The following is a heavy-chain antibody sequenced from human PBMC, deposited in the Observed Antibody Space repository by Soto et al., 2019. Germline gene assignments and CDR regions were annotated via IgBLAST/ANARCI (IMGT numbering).Heavy chain of an antibody. V-gene: IGHV3-21*04. Sequence: GGSLRLSCAASGFTFSSYTMNWVRQAPGRGLEWVSSIGTSSSYIYYADSVKGRFTISRDNAKNTLYLQMNSLRAEDTAVYYCAKDGYSGYDEPADYWGQGTLVTVSS. J-gene: IGHJ4*02. CDR1: GFTFSSYT. CDR2: IGTSSSYI. CDR3: AKDGYSGYDEPADY. D-gene: IGHD5-12*01.